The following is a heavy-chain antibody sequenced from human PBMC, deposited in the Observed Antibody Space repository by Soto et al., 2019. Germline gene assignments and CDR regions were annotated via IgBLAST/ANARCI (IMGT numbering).Heavy chain of an antibody. J-gene: IGHJ5*02. CDR3: ARGFHHYDNLHKWFDT. D-gene: IGHD3-22*01. CDR1: GFAFSGYL. Sequence: QVQLVESGGGVVHPGRSLRLSCAASGFAFSGYLMHWVRQAPGKGLEWVAVISYDGSDKYVDSVKGRFTISRDNSKNTLYLQMNGLRTEDTAVYYCARGFHHYDNLHKWFDTWGQGTLVTVSS. CDR2: ISYDGSDK. V-gene: IGHV3-30-3*01.